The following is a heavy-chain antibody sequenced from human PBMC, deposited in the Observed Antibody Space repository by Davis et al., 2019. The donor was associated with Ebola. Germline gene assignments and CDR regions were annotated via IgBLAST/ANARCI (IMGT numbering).Heavy chain of an antibody. D-gene: IGHD2-2*01. CDR3: ARVHAPAWFDP. CDR1: GFTFSSYA. J-gene: IGHJ5*02. CDR2: ISGSGGST. Sequence: GGSLRLSCAASGFTFSSYAMTWVRQAPGKGLEWVSAISGSGGSTYYADSVKGRFTISRDNSKKTLYLQMGSLRAEDMAVYYCARVHAPAWFDPWGQGTLVTVSS. V-gene: IGHV3-23*01.